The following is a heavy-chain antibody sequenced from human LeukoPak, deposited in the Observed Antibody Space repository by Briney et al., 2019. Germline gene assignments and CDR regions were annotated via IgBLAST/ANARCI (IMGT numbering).Heavy chain of an antibody. CDR3: ARGHAPNYDILTGYNGGIKTDAFDI. J-gene: IGHJ3*02. V-gene: IGHV1-2*02. Sequence: ASVKVSCKASGYTFTSYYMYWVRQAPGQGLEWMGWINPNSGGTNYAQKFQGRVTMTRDTSISTAYMELSRLRSDDTAVYYCARGHAPNYDILTGYNGGIKTDAFDIWGQGTMVTVSS. D-gene: IGHD3-9*01. CDR2: INPNSGGT. CDR1: GYTFTSYY.